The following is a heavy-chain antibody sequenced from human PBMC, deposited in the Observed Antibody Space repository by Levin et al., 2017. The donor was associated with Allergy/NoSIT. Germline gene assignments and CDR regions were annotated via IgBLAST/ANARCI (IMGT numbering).Heavy chain of an antibody. CDR1: GFTFSSYG. Sequence: QSGGSLRLSCAASGFTFSSYGMHWVRQAPGKGLEWVAVISYDGSNKYYADSVKGRFTISRDNSKNTLYLQMNSLRAEDTAVYYCAKEEGIAARCVDYWGQGTLVTVSS. D-gene: IGHD6-6*01. CDR2: ISYDGSNK. J-gene: IGHJ4*02. V-gene: IGHV3-30*18. CDR3: AKEEGIAARCVDY.